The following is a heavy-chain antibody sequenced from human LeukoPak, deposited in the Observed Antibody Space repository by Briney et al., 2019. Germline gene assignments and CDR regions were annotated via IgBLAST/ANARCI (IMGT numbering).Heavy chain of an antibody. CDR2: ITGSRGPT. Sequence: PGGPLRLSCAASGFTFSSYAMSWVRQAPGKGLEWVSAITGSRGPTYYADSVKGRFTISRDNSKNTLYLQMNRLRAEDTAVYYCTKDAYLGSNWLDPWGQGTLVTVSS. D-gene: IGHD2/OR15-2a*01. V-gene: IGHV3-23*01. CDR3: TKDAYLGSNWLDP. CDR1: GFTFSSYA. J-gene: IGHJ5*02.